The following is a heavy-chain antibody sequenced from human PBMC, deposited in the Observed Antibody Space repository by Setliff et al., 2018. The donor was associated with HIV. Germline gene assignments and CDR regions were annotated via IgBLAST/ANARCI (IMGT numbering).Heavy chain of an antibody. CDR1: GGSISSGDYY. CDR3: AGVVESRLAHDAFDI. D-gene: IGHD2-21*01. J-gene: IGHJ3*02. Sequence: PSETLSLTCTLSGGSISSGDYYWSWIRQPPGKGLEWIGYIYYSGSTNYNPALKSRVTISIDTSKNQFSLKLSSVIAADTAVYYCAGVVESRLAHDAFDIWAQGIMVTVSS. V-gene: IGHV4-30-4*02. CDR2: IYYSGST.